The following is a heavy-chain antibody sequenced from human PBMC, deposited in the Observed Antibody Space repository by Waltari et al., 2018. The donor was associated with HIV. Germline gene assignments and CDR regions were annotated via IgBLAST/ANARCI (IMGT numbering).Heavy chain of an antibody. CDR2: INPSGGYT. D-gene: IGHD6-13*01. V-gene: IGHV1-46*01. CDR1: GYTFTISY. Sequence: QVQLVQSGAEVKKPGASVKVSCKASGYTFTISYMHWVRQAPGQGLEWMGIINPSGGYTSYAQKFQGRVTMTRDTSTSTVYMELSSLRSDDAAVYYCARVAYSSSWTPPFDYWGQGTLVTVSS. J-gene: IGHJ4*02. CDR3: ARVAYSSSWTPPFDY.